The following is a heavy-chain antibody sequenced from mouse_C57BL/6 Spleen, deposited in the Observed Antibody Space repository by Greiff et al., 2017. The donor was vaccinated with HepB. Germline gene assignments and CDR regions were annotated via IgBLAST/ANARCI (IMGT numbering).Heavy chain of an antibody. D-gene: IGHD1-1*02. CDR2: IYPGSGST. J-gene: IGHJ1*03. CDR3: ARGGGYGNYWYFDV. CDR1: GYTFTSYW. V-gene: IGHV1-55*01. Sequence: QVQLQQPGAELVKPGASVKMSCKASGYTFTSYWITWVKQRPGQGLEWIGDIYPGSGSTNYNEKFKSKATLTVDTSSSTAYMQLSSLTSEDSAVYYCARGGGYGNYWYFDVWGTGTTVTVSS.